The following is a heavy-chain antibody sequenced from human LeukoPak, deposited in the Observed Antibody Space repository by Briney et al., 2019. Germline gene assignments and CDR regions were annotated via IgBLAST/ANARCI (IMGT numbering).Heavy chain of an antibody. CDR3: ARQGCSSTSCPSHYYYYMDV. CDR2: ITPFNGNT. J-gene: IGHJ6*03. CDR1: GYTFTYRY. V-gene: IGHV1-45*02. Sequence: ASVKVSCKASGYTFTYRYLHWVRQAPGQALEWMGWITPFNGNTNYAQKFQDRVTITRDRSMSTAYMELSSLRSEDTAMYYCARQGCSSTSCPSHYYYYMDVWGKGTTVTVSS. D-gene: IGHD2-2*01.